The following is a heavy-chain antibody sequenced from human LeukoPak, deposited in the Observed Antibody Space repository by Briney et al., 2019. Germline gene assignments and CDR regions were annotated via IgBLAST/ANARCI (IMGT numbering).Heavy chain of an antibody. CDR1: GGTFSSYA. CDR2: IIPIFGTA. J-gene: IGHJ4*02. CDR3: ARENYDYVWGSYRSLYYFDY. Sequence: SVKVSCKASGGTFSSYAISWVRQAPGQGLEWMGGIIPIFGTANYAQKFQGRVTITADESTSTVYMELSSLRSEDTAVYYCARENYDYVWGSYRSLYYFDYWGQGTLVTVSS. V-gene: IGHV1-69*01. D-gene: IGHD3-16*02.